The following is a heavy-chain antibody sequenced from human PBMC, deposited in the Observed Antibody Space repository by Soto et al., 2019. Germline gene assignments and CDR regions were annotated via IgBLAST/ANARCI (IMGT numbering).Heavy chain of an antibody. CDR3: AKHGVGDILTGQPDY. Sequence: GESLKISCKGSGYSFTNYWIGWVRQMPGKGLEWMGIIYPGDSDTRYSPSFQGQVTISADKSISTAYLQWSSLKASDIAMYYCAKHGVGDILTGQPDYWGQGTLVTVSS. V-gene: IGHV5-51*01. J-gene: IGHJ4*02. CDR2: IYPGDSDT. D-gene: IGHD3-9*01. CDR1: GYSFTNYW.